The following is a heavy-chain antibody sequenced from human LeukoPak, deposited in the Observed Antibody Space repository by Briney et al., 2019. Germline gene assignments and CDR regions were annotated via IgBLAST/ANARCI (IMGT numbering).Heavy chain of an antibody. D-gene: IGHD2-8*01. V-gene: IGHV3-7*01. CDR3: AREADIVLMVYDY. CDR2: IKQDGSEK. J-gene: IGHJ4*02. CDR1: GFTFSSYW. Sequence: PGGSLRLSCAASGFTFSSYWMSWVRQAPGKGLEWVANIKQDGSEKYYVDSVKGRFTTSRDNAKNSLYLQMNSLRAEDTAVYYCAREADIVLMVYDYWGQGTLVTVSS.